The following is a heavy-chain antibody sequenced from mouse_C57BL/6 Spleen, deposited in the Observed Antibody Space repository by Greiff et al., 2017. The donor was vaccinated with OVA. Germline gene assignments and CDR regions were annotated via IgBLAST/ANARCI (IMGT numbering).Heavy chain of an antibody. J-gene: IGHJ3*01. Sequence: EVQRVESGAELVRPGASVKLSCTASGFNIKDYYMHWVKQRPEQGLEWIGRIDPEDGDTEYAPKFQGKATMTADTSSNTAYLQLSSLTSEDTAVYYCTRIYYGNYAWFAYWGQGTLVTVSA. CDR2: IDPEDGDT. V-gene: IGHV14-1*01. D-gene: IGHD2-1*01. CDR1: GFNIKDYY. CDR3: TRIYYGNYAWFAY.